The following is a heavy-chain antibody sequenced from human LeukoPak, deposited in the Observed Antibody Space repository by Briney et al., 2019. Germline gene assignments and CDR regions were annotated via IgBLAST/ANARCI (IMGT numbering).Heavy chain of an antibody. V-gene: IGHV1-18*04. Sequence: GASVKVSCKASGYTFTGYYMHWVRQAPGQGLEWMGWISVYNDNTNYAQSLQGRVTMTTDTSTSTAYMELRSLRSDDTAVYYCARGKSVTTLLNWFDPWGQGTLVIVSS. CDR1: GYTFTGYY. CDR3: ARGKSVTTLLNWFDP. D-gene: IGHD4-17*01. CDR2: ISVYNDNT. J-gene: IGHJ5*02.